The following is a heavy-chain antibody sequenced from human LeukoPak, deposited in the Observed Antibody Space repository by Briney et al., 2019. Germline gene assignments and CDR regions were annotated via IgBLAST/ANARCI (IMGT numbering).Heavy chain of an antibody. Sequence: ASVKVSCKASGYTFSNYYMHWVRQAPGQGLEWMGWINPNSGGTDYAQKFQGRVTMTRDTSISTAYMELNRLRSDDTAVYYCARRAGSYSHSYDYWGQGTLVTVSS. D-gene: IGHD2-15*01. J-gene: IGHJ4*02. CDR2: INPNSGGT. CDR3: ARRAGSYSHSYDY. CDR1: GYTFSNYY. V-gene: IGHV1-2*02.